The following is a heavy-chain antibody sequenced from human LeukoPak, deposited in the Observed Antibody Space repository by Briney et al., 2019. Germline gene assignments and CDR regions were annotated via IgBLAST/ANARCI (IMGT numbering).Heavy chain of an antibody. J-gene: IGHJ6*02. CDR1: GYNFTGYI. CDR3: ARRFYYAMDV. V-gene: IGHV1-2*02. Sequence: GASVKISCKASGYNFTGYIMQWVRQAPGQGLEWIGWINPNSGDTNYAQKSQGGVTMTRDTSISTAYMELSRLRSDDAAVYYCARRFYYAMDVWCQGTTVTVSS. CDR2: INPNSGDT. D-gene: IGHD3-16*01.